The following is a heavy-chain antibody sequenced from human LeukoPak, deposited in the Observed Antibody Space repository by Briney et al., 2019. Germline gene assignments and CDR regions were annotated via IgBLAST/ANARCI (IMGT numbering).Heavy chain of an antibody. CDR2: ISGSGTNT. CDR1: GFTFSSYA. Sequence: QSGGSLRLSCAASGFTFSSYAMSWVRQAPGKGLEGGSVISGSGTNTYYADSVKGRFTISRDNSKNTLYLQMNSLRAEDTALYYCVKHSAPVLAAARFDYWGQGNLVPVSS. CDR3: VKHSAPVLAAARFDY. D-gene: IGHD2-2*01. J-gene: IGHJ4*02. V-gene: IGHV3-23*01.